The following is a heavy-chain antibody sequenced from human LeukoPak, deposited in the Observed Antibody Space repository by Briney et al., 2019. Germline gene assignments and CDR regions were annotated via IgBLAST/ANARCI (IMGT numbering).Heavy chain of an antibody. J-gene: IGHJ6*03. D-gene: IGHD5-24*01. Sequence: SETLSLTCTVSGGSVSSGTNYRTWIRQPAGKGLEWIGRIYTSGSTDYNPPFDSRVTISIDTSKNQFSLRLSSVTAADTAVYYCARLGEMPPDYYYYMDVWGKGTTVTVS. CDR3: ARLGEMPPDYYYYMDV. V-gene: IGHV4-61*02. CDR2: IYTSGST. CDR1: GGSVSSGTNY.